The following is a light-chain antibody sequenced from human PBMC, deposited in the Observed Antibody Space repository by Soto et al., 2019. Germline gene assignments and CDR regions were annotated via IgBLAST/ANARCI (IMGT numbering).Light chain of an antibody. CDR2: GNS. CDR3: QTYDSSLVVV. J-gene: IGLJ2*01. V-gene: IGLV1-40*01. Sequence: QSVLTQPPSVSGAPGQRVTISCTGSSSXIGAGYDVHWYQQLPGTAPKLLIYGNSNRPSEVPDRFSGSKSGTSASLAITGLQAEDEADYSCQTYDSSLVVVFGRGTKLTVL. CDR1: SSXIGAGYD.